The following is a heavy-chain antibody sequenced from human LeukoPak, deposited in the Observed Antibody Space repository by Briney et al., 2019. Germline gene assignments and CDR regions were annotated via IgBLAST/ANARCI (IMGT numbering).Heavy chain of an antibody. CDR2: INPNSGDT. CDR3: ARARAWDC. V-gene: IGHV1-2*02. Sequence: GASVKVSCKASGYTFTGYYMHWVRQAPGQGLEWMGWINPNSGDTNYAQKFQGRLTMTRDTSLNTAYMELSRLKSNDTAVYYCARARAWDCWGQGTLVTVSS. J-gene: IGHJ4*02. CDR1: GYTFTGYY. D-gene: IGHD3-16*01.